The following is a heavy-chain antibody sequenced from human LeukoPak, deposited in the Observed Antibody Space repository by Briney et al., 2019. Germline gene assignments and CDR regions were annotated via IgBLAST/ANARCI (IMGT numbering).Heavy chain of an antibody. J-gene: IGHJ4*02. CDR2: MNPNSGNT. V-gene: IGHV1-8*03. CDR1: GYTFTSYD. D-gene: IGHD6-19*01. Sequence: ASVKVSCKASGYTFTSYDINWVRQATGQGLEWMGWMNPNSGNTGYAQKFQGRVTITRNTSISTAYMELSSLRSEDTAVYYCARESRSGWALDYWGQGTLVTVSS. CDR3: ARESRSGWALDY.